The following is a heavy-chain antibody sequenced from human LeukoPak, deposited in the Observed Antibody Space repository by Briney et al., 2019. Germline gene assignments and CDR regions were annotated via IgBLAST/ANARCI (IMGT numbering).Heavy chain of an antibody. CDR3: ARDPPFGSGWSQNFFDF. CDR2: ISYDGGNI. V-gene: IGHV3-30*04. Sequence: GRSLRLSCAPSGFTFDEYAMHWVRQAPGQGLEWVALISYDGGNIYYADSAKGRFTISRDNSKSRLFLQMNNLRVDDTAVYYCARDPPFGSGWSQNFFDFWGQGTLVTVSS. D-gene: IGHD6-19*01. CDR1: GFTFDEYA. J-gene: IGHJ4*02.